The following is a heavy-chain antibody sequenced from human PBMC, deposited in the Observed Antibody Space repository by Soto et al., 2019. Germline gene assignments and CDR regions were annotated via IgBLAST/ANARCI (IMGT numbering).Heavy chain of an antibody. D-gene: IGHD2-2*01. CDR1: GFTFSDYA. V-gene: IGHV3-48*01. J-gene: IGHJ4*02. Sequence: EVQLVESGGGLVQPGGSLRLSCAASGFTFSDYALNWVRQAPGEGLEWISYISSSSSTIYFADSLKGRFTISRDNAKNSLYLQMNSLRAEDTAGYYCASTLQYCTSTSCYPWERFDYWGQGTLVTVSS. CDR3: ASTLQYCTSTSCYPWERFDY. CDR2: ISSSSSTI.